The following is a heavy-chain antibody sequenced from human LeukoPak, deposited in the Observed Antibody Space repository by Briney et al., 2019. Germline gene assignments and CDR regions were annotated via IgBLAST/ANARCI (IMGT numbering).Heavy chain of an antibody. CDR3: ARDQGYSSSWYAYYYYYYMDV. V-gene: IGHV3-23*01. D-gene: IGHD6-13*01. J-gene: IGHJ6*03. CDR2: ISGSGGST. CDR1: GFTFSSCA. Sequence: PGGSLRLSCAASGFTFSSCAMSWVRQAPGKGLEWVSAISGSGGSTYYADSVKGRFTISRDNAKNSLYLQMNSLRAEDTAVYYCARDQGYSSSWYAYYYYYYMDVWGKGTTVTVSS.